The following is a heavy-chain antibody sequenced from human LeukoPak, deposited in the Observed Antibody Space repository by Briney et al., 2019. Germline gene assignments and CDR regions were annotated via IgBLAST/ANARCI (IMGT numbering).Heavy chain of an antibody. D-gene: IGHD6-13*01. CDR2: INPNSGGT. J-gene: IGHJ4*02. CDR1: GYTFTGYY. Sequence: ASVKVSCKASGYTFTGYYMHWVRQAPGQGLEWMGWINPNSGGTNYAQKFQGRVTMTRDTSISTAYMELSRLRSDDTAVYYCARTYHSAAAADYWGQGTLVTVSS. CDR3: ARTYHSAAAADY. V-gene: IGHV1-2*02.